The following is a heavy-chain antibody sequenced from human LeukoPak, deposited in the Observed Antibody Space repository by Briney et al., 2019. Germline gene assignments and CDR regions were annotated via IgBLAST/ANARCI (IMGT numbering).Heavy chain of an antibody. J-gene: IGHJ4*02. V-gene: IGHV4-30-4*08. CDR2: IYYSGST. CDR3: ATRRSTVWWLIDY. D-gene: IGHD5-12*01. Sequence: SETLSLTCTVSVGSISSGDYYWSWIRQPPGKGLEWIGYIYYSGSTYYNPSLKSRVTISVDTSKNQFSLKLSSVTAADTAVYYCATRRSTVWWLIDYWGQGTLVTVSS. CDR1: VGSISSGDYY.